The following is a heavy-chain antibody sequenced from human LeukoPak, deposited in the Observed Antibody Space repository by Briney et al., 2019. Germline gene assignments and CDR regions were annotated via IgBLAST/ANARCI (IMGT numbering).Heavy chain of an antibody. CDR1: GFTFSSYW. CDR2: IKQDGSEK. D-gene: IGHD2-8*02. V-gene: IGHV3-7*01. CDR3: ARDGVSGAPDY. J-gene: IGHJ4*02. Sequence: GGSLRLSCAASGFTFSSYWMSWVRQAPGKGLEWVANIKQDGSEKYYVDSVKGRFTMSRDNAKNSLFLQMNSLRAEDTAVYYCARDGVSGAPDYWGQGTLVTVSS.